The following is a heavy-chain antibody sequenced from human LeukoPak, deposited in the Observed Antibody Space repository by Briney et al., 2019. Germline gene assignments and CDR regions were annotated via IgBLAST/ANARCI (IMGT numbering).Heavy chain of an antibody. Sequence: PSETLSLTCTVSGGSISSGGYYWSWIRQPPGKGLEWIGEINHSGSTNYNPSLKSRVTISVDTSKNQFSLKLSSVTAADTAVYYCARGRSPVRGVIKGPSRYYYYGMDVWGQGTTVTVSS. D-gene: IGHD3-10*01. CDR2: INHSGST. V-gene: IGHV4-39*07. CDR3: ARGRSPVRGVIKGPSRYYYYGMDV. J-gene: IGHJ6*02. CDR1: GGSISSGGYY.